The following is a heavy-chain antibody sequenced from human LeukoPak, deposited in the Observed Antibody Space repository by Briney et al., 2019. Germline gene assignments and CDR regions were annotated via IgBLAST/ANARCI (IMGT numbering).Heavy chain of an antibody. V-gene: IGHV4-39*07. Sequence: SGTLSLTCTVSGGSISSSSYYWGWIRQPPGKGLEWIGSIYYSGSTYYNPSLKSRVTISVDTSKNQFSLKLSSVTAADTAVYYCARDRRDSGYDLGDFDYWGQGTLVTVSS. CDR1: GGSISSSSYY. D-gene: IGHD5-12*01. CDR3: ARDRRDSGYDLGDFDY. J-gene: IGHJ4*02. CDR2: IYYSGST.